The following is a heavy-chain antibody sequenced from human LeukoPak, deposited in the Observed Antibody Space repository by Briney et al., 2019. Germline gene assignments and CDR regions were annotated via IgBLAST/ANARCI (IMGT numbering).Heavy chain of an antibody. CDR3: ARGRWVAPRQGYYLDY. Sequence: ASVKVSCKASGYTFTDYAMQWVRQAPGQSLEWMGWINAGNGDTKSSQMFQGRVTITRDTSASTAYMELSSLRSEDTAVYYCARGRWVAPRQGYYLDYWGQGTLVTVSS. CDR2: INAGNGDT. CDR1: GYTFTDYA. J-gene: IGHJ4*02. D-gene: IGHD5-12*01. V-gene: IGHV1-3*01.